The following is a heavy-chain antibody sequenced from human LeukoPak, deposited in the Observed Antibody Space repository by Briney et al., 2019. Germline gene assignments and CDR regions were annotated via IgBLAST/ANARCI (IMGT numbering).Heavy chain of an antibody. V-gene: IGHV1-69*13. CDR3: ARVSSGSGDQYFQH. Sequence: SVKLSCKASGATFSSYAISWVRQAPGQGLEWMGGIIPIFGTANYAQKFQGRVTITADEPTSTAYMELSSLRSEDTAVYYCARVSSGSGDQYFQHWGQGTLVTVSS. CDR1: GATFSSYA. D-gene: IGHD1-26*01. J-gene: IGHJ1*01. CDR2: IIPIFGTA.